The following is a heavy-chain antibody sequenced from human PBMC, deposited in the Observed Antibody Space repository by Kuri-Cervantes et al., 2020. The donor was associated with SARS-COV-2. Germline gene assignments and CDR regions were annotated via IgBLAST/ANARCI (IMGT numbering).Heavy chain of an antibody. Sequence: SETLSLTCTASGGSISSYYWCWIRQPPGKGLEWIGYIYYSGSTNYNPSLKSRVTISVDTSKNQFSRKLSSVTAADTAVYCCVENDYYDSSGYSHFDYWGQGTLVTVSS. CDR1: GGSISSYY. CDR3: VENDYYDSSGYSHFDY. V-gene: IGHV4-59*08. D-gene: IGHD3-22*01. J-gene: IGHJ4*02. CDR2: IYYSGST.